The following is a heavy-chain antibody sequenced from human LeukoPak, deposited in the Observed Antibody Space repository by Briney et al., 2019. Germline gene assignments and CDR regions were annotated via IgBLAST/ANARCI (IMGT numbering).Heavy chain of an antibody. J-gene: IGHJ5*02. CDR2: INHSGST. CDR3: ARGPASGSNFAWFDP. Sequence: SETLSLTCAVYGGSLSNYYWSWIRQPPGKGLEWIGEINHSGSTKYNSSLKSRVTISVDMSKNQFSLELNSVTAADTAVYYCARGPASGSNFAWFDPWGQGTLVTVSS. V-gene: IGHV4-34*01. D-gene: IGHD3-10*01. CDR1: GGSLSNYY.